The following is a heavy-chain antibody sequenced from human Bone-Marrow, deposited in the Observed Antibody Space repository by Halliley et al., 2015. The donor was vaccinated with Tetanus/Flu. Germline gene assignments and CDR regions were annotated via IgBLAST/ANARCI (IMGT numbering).Heavy chain of an antibody. D-gene: IGHD6-19*01. Sequence: TLSLTCTVSGGSISSNYWSWIRQTPGKGLEWIGYIYYSGSTNYNPSLKSRVTISIDTSKNQFSLRLNSVTAADTAVYYCAKDRGSGWYGIDSWGQGILVTVSS. CDR2: IYYSGST. CDR3: AKDRGSGWYGIDS. J-gene: IGHJ4*02. CDR1: GGSISSNY. V-gene: IGHV4-59*01.